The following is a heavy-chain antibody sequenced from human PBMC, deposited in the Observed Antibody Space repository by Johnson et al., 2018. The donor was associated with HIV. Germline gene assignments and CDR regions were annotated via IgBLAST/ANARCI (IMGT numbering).Heavy chain of an antibody. V-gene: IGHV3-9*01. Sequence: VQLVESGGGLVQPGRSLRLSCAASGFTFDDYAMHWVRQAPGKGLEWVSGISWNSGSIGYADSVKGRFTISRDNAKNSLYLQMNSLRAEDTALYYCARAGVGAGAFDILGQGTMVTVSS. J-gene: IGHJ3*02. CDR3: ARAGVGAGAFDI. CDR1: GFTFDDYA. D-gene: IGHD1-26*01. CDR2: ISWNSGSI.